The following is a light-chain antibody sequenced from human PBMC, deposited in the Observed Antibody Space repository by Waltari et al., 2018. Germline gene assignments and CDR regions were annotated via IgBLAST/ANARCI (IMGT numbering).Light chain of an antibody. CDR1: QSISSY. CDR3: QQSYSTLRFT. J-gene: IGKJ3*01. CDR2: AAS. V-gene: IGKV1-39*01. Sequence: DIQMTQSPSSLSASVGDRVTITCRASQSISSYLNWYQQKPGKAPKLLIYAASSLQSGVPSRFSGSGSGTDFTLTISSLQPEDFATYYCQQSYSTLRFTFVPGTKVDFK.